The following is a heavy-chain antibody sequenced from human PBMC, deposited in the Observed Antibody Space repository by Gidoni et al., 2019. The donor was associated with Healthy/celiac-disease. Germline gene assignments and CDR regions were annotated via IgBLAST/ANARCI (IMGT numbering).Heavy chain of an antibody. CDR1: GGTFSSYA. Sequence: QVQLVQSGAEVTKPGSSVQVSCKASGGTFSSYAISWVRQAPGQGLEWMGGIIPIFGTANYAQKFQGRVTITADESTSTAYMELSSLRSEDTAVYYCARGGACSSTSCPPYHWGQGTLVTVSS. V-gene: IGHV1-69*01. CDR2: IIPIFGTA. D-gene: IGHD2-2*01. J-gene: IGHJ4*02. CDR3: ARGGACSSTSCPPYH.